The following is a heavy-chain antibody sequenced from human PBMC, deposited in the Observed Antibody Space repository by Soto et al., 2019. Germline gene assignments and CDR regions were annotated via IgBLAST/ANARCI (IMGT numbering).Heavy chain of an antibody. D-gene: IGHD3-22*01. J-gene: IGHJ4*02. CDR3: ARGGTVFAMIVAVPGY. CDR2: ISYDGSNK. V-gene: IGHV3-30-3*01. CDR1: GFTFSSYA. Sequence: QVQLVESGGGVVQPGRSLRLSCAASGFTFSSYAMHWVRQAPGKGLEWVAVISYDGSNKYYADSVKGRFTISRDNSKNTLYLQMNSLRAEDTAVYYCARGGTVFAMIVAVPGYWGQGTLVTVSS.